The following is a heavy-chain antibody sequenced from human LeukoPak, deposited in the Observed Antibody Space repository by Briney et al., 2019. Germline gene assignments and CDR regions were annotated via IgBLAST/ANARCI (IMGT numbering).Heavy chain of an antibody. Sequence: SETLSLTCAVSGDSISSGYYWDWIRQPPGKGLEWIGSIYHSGSTNYNPSLKSRVTISVDTSKNQFSLKLSSVTAADTAVYYCARGGAYYDILTGYYRSGDYWGQGTLVTVSS. CDR1: GDSISSGYY. V-gene: IGHV4-38-2*01. CDR2: IYHSGST. CDR3: ARGGAYYDILTGYYRSGDY. J-gene: IGHJ4*02. D-gene: IGHD3-9*01.